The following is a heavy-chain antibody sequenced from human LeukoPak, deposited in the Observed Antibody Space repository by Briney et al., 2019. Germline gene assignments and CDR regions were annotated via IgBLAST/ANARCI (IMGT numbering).Heavy chain of an antibody. J-gene: IGHJ4*02. CDR3: AGGFLEWLSFDY. Sequence: SQTLSLTCTVSGGSISSGDYYWNWIRQPPGKGLEWIGYIYHTGTTYYTPSLKGRVTISLDRSKNQFSLKLSSVTAADTAVYYCAGGFLEWLSFDYWGQGTLVTVSS. CDR2: IYHTGTT. CDR1: GGSISSGDYY. V-gene: IGHV4-30-2*01. D-gene: IGHD3-3*01.